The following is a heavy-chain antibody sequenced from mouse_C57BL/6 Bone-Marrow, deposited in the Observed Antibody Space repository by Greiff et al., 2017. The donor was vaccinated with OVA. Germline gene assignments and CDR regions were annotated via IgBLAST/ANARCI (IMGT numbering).Heavy chain of an antibody. D-gene: IGHD1-1*01. J-gene: IGHJ2*01. CDR3: ASVYYGSSYFDY. CDR2: ISDGGSYT. V-gene: IGHV5-4*01. Sequence: EVQLVESGGGLVKPGGSLKLSCAASGFTFSSYAMSWVRQTPEKRLEWVATISDGGSYTYYPDNVKGRFTISRDNAKNNLYLQMSHLKSEDTAMYDCASVYYGSSYFDYWGQGTTLTVSS. CDR1: GFTFSSYA.